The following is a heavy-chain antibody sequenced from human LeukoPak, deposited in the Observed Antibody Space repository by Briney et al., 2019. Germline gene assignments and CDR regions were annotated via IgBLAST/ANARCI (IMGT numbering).Heavy chain of an antibody. CDR1: GYTFTSYG. D-gene: IGHD2-2*01. CDR3: ARVDRGSSSILGYYWFDP. CDR2: ISAYNGNT. Sequence: ASVKVSCKASGYTFTSYGISWVRQAPGQGLEWMGWISAYNGNTNYAQKLQGRVTMTTDTSTSTAYMELRSLRSDDTAVYYCARVDRGSSSILGYYWFDPWGQGTLVTVSS. V-gene: IGHV1-18*01. J-gene: IGHJ5*02.